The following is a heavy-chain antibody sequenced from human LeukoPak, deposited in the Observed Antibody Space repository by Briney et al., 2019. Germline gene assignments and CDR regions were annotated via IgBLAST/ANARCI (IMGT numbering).Heavy chain of an antibody. V-gene: IGHV3-23*01. CDR3: AKGPYRITMVRGVISY. CDR2: ISGSGGST. J-gene: IGHJ4*02. D-gene: IGHD3-10*01. Sequence: GGSLRLSCAASGFTFDNYAMNWVRQAPGKGLGLEWVSSISGSGGSTHYADSVKGRFTISRDNSENTLYLQMNSLRAEDTAVYYCAKGPYRITMVRGVISYWGQGTLVTVSS. CDR1: GFTFDNYA.